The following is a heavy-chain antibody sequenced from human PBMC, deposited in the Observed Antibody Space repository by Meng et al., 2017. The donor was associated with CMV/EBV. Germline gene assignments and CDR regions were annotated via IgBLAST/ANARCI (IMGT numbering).Heavy chain of an antibody. D-gene: IGHD5-12*01. CDR2: IKQDGSEK. CDR3: ARGVKSGYSGYDLAVYYFDY. V-gene: IGHV3-7*01. J-gene: IGHJ4*02. Sequence: GESLKISCTASGFTFGDYAMSWVRQAPGKGLEWVANIKQDGSEKYYVDSVKGRFTISRDNAKNSLYLQMNSLRAEDTAVYYCARGVKSGYSGYDLAVYYFDYWGQGTLVTVSS. CDR1: GFTFGDYA.